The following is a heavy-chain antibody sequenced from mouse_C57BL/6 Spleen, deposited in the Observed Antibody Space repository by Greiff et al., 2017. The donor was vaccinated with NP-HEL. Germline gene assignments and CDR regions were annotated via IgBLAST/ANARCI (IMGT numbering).Heavy chain of an antibody. Sequence: QVQLQQPGAELVMPGASVKLSCKASGYTFTSYWMHWVKQRPGQGLEWIGEIDPSDSYTNYNQKFKGKSTLTVDKSSITAYMQLSSLTSEDSAVCYCVAYYNNGWFAYWGQGTLVTVSA. J-gene: IGHJ3*01. D-gene: IGHD2-5*01. V-gene: IGHV1-69*01. CDR2: IDPSDSYT. CDR1: GYTFTSYW. CDR3: VAYYNNGWFAY.